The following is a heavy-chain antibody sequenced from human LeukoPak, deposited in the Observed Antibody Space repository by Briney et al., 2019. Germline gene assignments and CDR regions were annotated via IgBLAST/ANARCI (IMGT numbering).Heavy chain of an antibody. CDR1: GFTVSSNS. CDR3: ARRAGAYSHPYDY. D-gene: IGHD4/OR15-4a*01. Sequence: GGSLRLSRTVSGFTVSSNSMSWVRQAPGKGLEWVSFIYSDNTHYSDSVKGRFTISRDNSKNTLYLQMNSLRAEDTAVYYCARRAGAYSHPYDYWGQGTLVTVSS. CDR2: IYSDNT. J-gene: IGHJ4*02. V-gene: IGHV3-53*01.